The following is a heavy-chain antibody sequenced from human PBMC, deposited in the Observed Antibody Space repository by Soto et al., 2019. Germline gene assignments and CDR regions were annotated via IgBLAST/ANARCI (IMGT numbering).Heavy chain of an antibody. CDR2: ISSRSDTI. CDR3: ARPAFWSGYTAGFAD. V-gene: IGHV3-48*02. Sequence: GSLRLSCEASGFTFSSYSMNWVRQAPGKGLEWISYISSRSDTIHYADSVKGRFTISRDDARNSLFLQMNNLRDEDTAVYHCARPAFWSGYTAGFADWGQGTLVTVSS. J-gene: IGHJ4*02. CDR1: GFTFSSYS. D-gene: IGHD3-3*01.